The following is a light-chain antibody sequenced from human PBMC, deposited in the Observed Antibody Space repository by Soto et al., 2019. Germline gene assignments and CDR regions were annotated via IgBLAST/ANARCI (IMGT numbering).Light chain of an antibody. CDR1: SGHSTYA. J-gene: IGLJ3*02. CDR2: LNSDGSH. CDR3: HTWGAGTWV. Sequence: QLVLTQSPSASASLGASVKLTCTLSSGHSTYAIAWHQQQPEKGPRFLMKLNSDGSHTKGAGIPDRFSGSSSGAERYLTISSLQSEDEADYYCHTWGAGTWVFGGGTKLTVL. V-gene: IGLV4-69*01.